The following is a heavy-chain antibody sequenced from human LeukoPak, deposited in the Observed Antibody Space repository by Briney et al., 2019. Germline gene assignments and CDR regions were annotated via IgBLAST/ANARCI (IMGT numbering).Heavy chain of an antibody. Sequence: GASVKVSCKASGDTFINYAISWVRQAPGQGLEWMGGIIPVFGTTNYAQNFQGRVTITTDESTSTAYMELSSLRSEDTAVYYCATSRPAYYYYYMDVWGKGTTVTVSS. V-gene: IGHV1-69*05. D-gene: IGHD2-2*01. CDR3: ATSRPAYYYYYMDV. CDR2: IIPVFGTT. J-gene: IGHJ6*03. CDR1: GDTFINYA.